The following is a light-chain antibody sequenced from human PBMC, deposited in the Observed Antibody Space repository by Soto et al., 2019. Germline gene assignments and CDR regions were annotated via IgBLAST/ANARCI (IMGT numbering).Light chain of an antibody. Sequence: QSALTQPASVSGSPGQSITISCTGTSRDIGGYNYVSWHQQHPGKAPKVIITEVSNRPSGVSDRFSGSKSGNTASLTISGLQAEDEADYYCSSYTSSSTLKVFGGGTKVTVL. CDR1: SRDIGGYNY. V-gene: IGLV2-14*01. CDR3: SSYTSSSTLKV. J-gene: IGLJ2*01. CDR2: EVS.